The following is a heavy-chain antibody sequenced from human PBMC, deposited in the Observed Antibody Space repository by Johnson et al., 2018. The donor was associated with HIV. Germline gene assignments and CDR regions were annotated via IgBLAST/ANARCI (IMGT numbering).Heavy chain of an antibody. D-gene: IGHD4/OR15-4a*01. Sequence: QVQLVESGGGLVKPGGSLRLSCAASGFTFSSYAMHWVRQAPGKGLEWVAVISYDGSNKYYADSVRGRFTISRDNSKNTLYLQMDSLGAEDTAVYYCAKDRSAHMTMLLEVVADAFDIWGQGTMVTVSS. CDR2: ISYDGSNK. CDR1: GFTFSSYA. J-gene: IGHJ3*02. CDR3: AKDRSAHMTMLLEVVADAFDI. V-gene: IGHV3-30-3*01.